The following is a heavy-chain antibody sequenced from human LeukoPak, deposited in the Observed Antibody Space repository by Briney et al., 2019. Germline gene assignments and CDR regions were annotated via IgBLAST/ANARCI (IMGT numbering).Heavy chain of an antibody. J-gene: IGHJ5*02. Sequence: SETLSLTCTVSGGSISSYYWSWLRQPPGKGLEWIGYIYYSGSTNYNPSLNSRVTISVDTSKNQFSLKLSSVTAADTAVYYCARGYSSSWYPNWFDPWGQGTLVTVSS. CDR1: GGSISSYY. V-gene: IGHV4-59*08. CDR2: IYYSGST. CDR3: ARGYSSSWYPNWFDP. D-gene: IGHD6-13*01.